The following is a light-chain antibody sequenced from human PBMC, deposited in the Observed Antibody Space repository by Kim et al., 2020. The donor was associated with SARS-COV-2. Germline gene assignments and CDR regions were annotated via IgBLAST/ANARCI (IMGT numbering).Light chain of an antibody. V-gene: IGKV3-11*01. Sequence: SLSLGDSATLSCRASQSVSTFLVWYQHKPGQGPRLLIYAASNRATGIPGRFGGSGSGTDFTLTISSLEPEDFAVYYCQQRSNWPYTFGQGTKLEI. J-gene: IGKJ2*01. CDR1: QSVSTF. CDR2: AAS. CDR3: QQRSNWPYT.